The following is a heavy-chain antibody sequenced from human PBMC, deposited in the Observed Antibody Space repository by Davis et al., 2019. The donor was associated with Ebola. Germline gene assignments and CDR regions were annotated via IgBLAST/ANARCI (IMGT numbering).Heavy chain of an antibody. J-gene: IGHJ3*02. V-gene: IGHV3-30*03. CDR3: ARVALYAFDI. Sequence: GESLKISCAASGFTFSSYGMHWVRQAPGKGLEWVAVISYDGSNKYYADSVKGRFTISREHSKNSLYLQMNSLRAEDTAVYYCARVALYAFDIWGHGTAVTVSS. CDR2: ISYDGSNK. CDR1: GFTFSSYG.